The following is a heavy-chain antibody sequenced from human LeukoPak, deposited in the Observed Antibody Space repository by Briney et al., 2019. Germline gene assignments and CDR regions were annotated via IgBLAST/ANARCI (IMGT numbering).Heavy chain of an antibody. V-gene: IGHV3-7*01. CDR3: AKDDNSWSLDY. D-gene: IGHD6-13*01. CDR2: IKQDGSQK. CDR1: GFAFSHYW. J-gene: IGHJ4*02. Sequence: GGSLRLSCAASGFAFSHYWMSWVRQAPGKGLERVASIKQDGSQKYYGDSVKGRFTISRDNAKNSLYLQMNSLRAEDTAFYYCAKDDNSWSLDYWGQGTLVTVSS.